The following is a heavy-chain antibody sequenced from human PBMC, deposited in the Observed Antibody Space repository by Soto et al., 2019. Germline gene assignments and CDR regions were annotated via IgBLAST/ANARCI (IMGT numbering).Heavy chain of an antibody. Sequence: QVQLVQSGAEVKKPGSSVKVSCKASGGTFSSYAISWVRQAPGQGLEWMGGIIPIFGTANYAQKFQGRVTITADESTRTAYRELSSLRSEDTAVYYCARDREGYCSGGSCYSFDSWGQGTLVTVSS. CDR3: ARDREGYCSGGSCYSFDS. CDR2: IIPIFGTA. J-gene: IGHJ4*02. CDR1: GGTFSSYA. D-gene: IGHD2-15*01. V-gene: IGHV1-69*12.